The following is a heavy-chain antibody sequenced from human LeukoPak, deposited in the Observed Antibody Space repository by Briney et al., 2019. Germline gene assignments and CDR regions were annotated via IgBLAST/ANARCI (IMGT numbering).Heavy chain of an antibody. V-gene: IGHV3-66*02. J-gene: IGHJ4*02. CDR1: GFTVSNSY. Sequence: PGGSLKLSCAASGFTVSNSYINWVRQAPGKGLEWVSVFYSDGSIFYADSVKGRFTISRDNSKNTVYLQMNSLRGEDTAMYFCARGRLSDFWGQGTLVTVSS. CDR2: FYSDGSI. CDR3: ARGRLSDF.